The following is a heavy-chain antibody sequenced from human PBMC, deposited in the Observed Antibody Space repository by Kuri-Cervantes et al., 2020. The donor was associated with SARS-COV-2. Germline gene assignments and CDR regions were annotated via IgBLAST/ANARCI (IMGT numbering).Heavy chain of an antibody. CDR2: IYPGDSDT. Sequence: GESLKISCKGSGYSFTSYWIGWVRQMPGKGLEGMGIIYPGDSDTRYSPSFQGQVIISADKSISTAFRPWSSLKASDNAMYYCARRAYGEQVDYYYMDVWGKGTTVTVSS. V-gene: IGHV5-51*01. J-gene: IGHJ6*03. CDR1: GYSFTSYW. D-gene: IGHD4-17*01. CDR3: ARRAYGEQVDYYYMDV.